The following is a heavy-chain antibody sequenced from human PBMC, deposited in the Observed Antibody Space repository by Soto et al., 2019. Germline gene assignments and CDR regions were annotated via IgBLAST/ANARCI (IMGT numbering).Heavy chain of an antibody. V-gene: IGHV3-9*01. CDR1: GFTFDAYP. CDR2: ISWNSGSI. Sequence: EVQLVESGGDLVQPGRSLRLSCAASGFTFDAYPMHWVRQAPGKGLEWVSGISWNSGSIGYADSVKGRFTISRDNAKNSLYLQMDSLRDEDTAVYYCARDHGGSTWFVGIYYYFGVDVWGQGTTVTVSS. CDR3: ARDHGGSTWFVGIYYYFGVDV. D-gene: IGHD6-13*01. J-gene: IGHJ6*02.